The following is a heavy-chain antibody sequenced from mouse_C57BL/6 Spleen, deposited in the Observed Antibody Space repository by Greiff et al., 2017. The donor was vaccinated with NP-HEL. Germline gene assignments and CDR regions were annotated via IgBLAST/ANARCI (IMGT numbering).Heavy chain of an antibody. CDR2: IRNKANGYTT. CDR3: ARYNGNWFAY. CDR1: GFTFTDYY. Sequence: EVKLMESGGGLVQPGGSLSLSCAASGFTFTDYYMSWVRQPPGKALEWLGFIRNKANGYTTEYSASVKGRFTISRDNSQSILYLQMNALRAEDSATYYCARYNGNWFAYWGQGTLVTVSA. V-gene: IGHV7-3*01. J-gene: IGHJ3*01. D-gene: IGHD2-1*01.